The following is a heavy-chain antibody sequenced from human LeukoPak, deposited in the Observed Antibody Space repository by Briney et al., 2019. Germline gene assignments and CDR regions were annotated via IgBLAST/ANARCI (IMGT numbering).Heavy chain of an antibody. CDR2: ISSYNGNT. Sequence: ASVKVSCKASGYTFTSYGISWVRQAPGQGLEWMGWISSYNGNTNYTQKLQGRVTMTTDTSTSTAYMELRSLRSDDTAVYYCARVGEGLLWFGELYDYWGQGTLVTVSS. D-gene: IGHD3-10*01. V-gene: IGHV1-18*01. CDR3: ARVGEGLLWFGELYDY. J-gene: IGHJ4*02. CDR1: GYTFTSYG.